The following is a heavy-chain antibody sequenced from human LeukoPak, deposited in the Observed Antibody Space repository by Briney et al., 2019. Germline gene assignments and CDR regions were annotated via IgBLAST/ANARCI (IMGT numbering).Heavy chain of an antibody. CDR2: VIPILGIA. Sequence: GASVKVSCKASGGTFSSYAISWVRQAPGQGLEWMGRVIPILGIANYAQKFQGRVTVTTDTPTSTAYMEPRSLRSDDTAVYYCAREWPASIPGYSIDYPGFDYWGQGTLVTVSS. J-gene: IGHJ4*02. D-gene: IGHD6-25*01. CDR3: AREWPASIPGYSIDYPGFDY. CDR1: GGTFSSYA. V-gene: IGHV1-69*04.